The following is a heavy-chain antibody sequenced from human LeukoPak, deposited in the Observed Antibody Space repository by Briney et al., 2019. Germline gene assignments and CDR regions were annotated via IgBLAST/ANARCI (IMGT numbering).Heavy chain of an antibody. V-gene: IGHV1-46*01. CDR2: IDPSDGSA. J-gene: IGHJ4*02. Sequence: GRSLRLSCAVSGFTFTTYYMHWVRQAPGQGLEWMGIIDPSDGSATYAQKFQGRVTMTRDTSTSTVYMELSSLRSEDTAVYYCARDKVPAARYYFDYWGQGTLVTVSS. CDR1: GFTFTTYY. CDR3: ARDKVPAARYYFDY. D-gene: IGHD2-2*01.